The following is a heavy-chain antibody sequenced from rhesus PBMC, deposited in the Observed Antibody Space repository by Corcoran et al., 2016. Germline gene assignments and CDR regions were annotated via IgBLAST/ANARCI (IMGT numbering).Heavy chain of an antibody. CDR2: IYGSSGRT. V-gene: IGHV4-160*01. D-gene: IGHD6-31*01. J-gene: IGHJ4*01. CDR3: ARVEAAAGTVYFDY. Sequence: QVQLQESGPGLVTPSEPLSLTCAVSGGSISSTYWSWIRQPPGTGLEWIGYIYGSSGRTYYNPSLKSRVTSSTDTSKNQFSLKLSSVTAADTAVYYCARVEAAAGTVYFDYWGQGVLVTVSS. CDR1: GGSISSTY.